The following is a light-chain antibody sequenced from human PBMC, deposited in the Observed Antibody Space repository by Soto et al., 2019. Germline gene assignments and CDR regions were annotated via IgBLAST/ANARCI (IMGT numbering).Light chain of an antibody. CDR2: KAS. J-gene: IGKJ1*01. CDR3: QQYNSYWT. V-gene: IGKV1-5*03. Sequence: DIQMTQSPSTLSASVGDRVTISCRASQSIGSWLAWYQQKPGKVPKLLIYKASSLESGVPSRFSGSGSGTEFTLTISSLQPDDFATYYCQQYNSYWTFGQGTKVDIK. CDR1: QSIGSW.